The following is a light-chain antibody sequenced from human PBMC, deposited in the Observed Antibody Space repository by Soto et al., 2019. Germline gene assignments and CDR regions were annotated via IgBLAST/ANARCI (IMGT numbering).Light chain of an antibody. CDR1: QGISNY. CDR2: AAS. Sequence: DIPITQSPSSLSASVGDRVTITCRARQGISNYLAWYQQKPGKVPKLLIYAASTLQSGVPSRFSGSGSGTDFTLTISSLQPEDVATYYCQKYNSAPRTFGQGTKVEIK. CDR3: QKYNSAPRT. V-gene: IGKV1-27*01. J-gene: IGKJ1*01.